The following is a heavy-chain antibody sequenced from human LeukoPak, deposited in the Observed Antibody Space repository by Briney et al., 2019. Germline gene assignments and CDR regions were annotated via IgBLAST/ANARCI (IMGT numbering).Heavy chain of an antibody. Sequence: PSETLSLTCTVSGGSISSGSYYWSWIRQPPGKGLEWIGRIYTSGSTNYNPSLKSRVTISVDTSKNQFSLKLSSVTAADTAVYYCARYELGDAFDIWGQGTMVTVSS. CDR1: GGSISSGSYY. CDR3: ARYELGDAFDI. V-gene: IGHV4-61*02. J-gene: IGHJ3*02. CDR2: IYTSGST. D-gene: IGHD2-2*01.